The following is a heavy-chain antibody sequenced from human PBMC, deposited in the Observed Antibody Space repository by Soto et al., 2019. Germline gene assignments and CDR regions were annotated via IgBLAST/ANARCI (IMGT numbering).Heavy chain of an antibody. CDR3: ARDPFCSGGSCYSPGYYYYGMDV. D-gene: IGHD2-15*01. V-gene: IGHV1-69*01. CDR2: IIPIFGTA. Sequence: QVQLVQSGAEVKTPGSSVKVSCKASGGTFSSYAISWVRQAPGQGLEWMGGIIPIFGTANYAQKFQGRVTITADESTSTAYMELSRLRSEDTAVYYCARDPFCSGGSCYSPGYYYYGMDVWGQGTTVTVSS. CDR1: GGTFSSYA. J-gene: IGHJ6*02.